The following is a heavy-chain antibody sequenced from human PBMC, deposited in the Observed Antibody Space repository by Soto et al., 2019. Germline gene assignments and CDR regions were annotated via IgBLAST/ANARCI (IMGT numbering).Heavy chain of an antibody. Sequence: QLQLQESGSGLVKPSQTLSITCAVSGGSISSGGYSWSWIRQPPGKGLGWIGYIYHSGNTYYNPSLXSXXTSTGDSFNNHISLMLRSVTGANNAVCYCARGRAPWGQGTLVTVSS. V-gene: IGHV4-30-2*01. CDR3: ARGRAP. J-gene: IGHJ5*02. CDR2: IYHSGNT. CDR1: GGSISSGGYS.